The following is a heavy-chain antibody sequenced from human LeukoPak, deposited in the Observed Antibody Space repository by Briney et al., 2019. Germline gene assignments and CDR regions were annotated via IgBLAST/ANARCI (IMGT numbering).Heavy chain of an antibody. J-gene: IGHJ5*02. CDR2: FSGSSSTI. D-gene: IGHD2-21*02. V-gene: IGHV3-48*04. CDR1: GLTFRGYS. CDR3: ARDLTKTVVVTKADYNWFDP. Sequence: GGPLRLSFAASGLTFRGYSLNWFAQAPGKGLEGFSNFSGSSSTIYYADSVKGRFTISRDNAKNSLYLQMNSLRAEDTAVYYCARDLTKTVVVTKADYNWFDPWGQGTLVTVSS.